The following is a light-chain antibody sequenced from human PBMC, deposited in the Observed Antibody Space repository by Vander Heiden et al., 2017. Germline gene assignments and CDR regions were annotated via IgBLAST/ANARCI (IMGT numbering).Light chain of an antibody. Sequence: QSALTPPASVSGSPGQSITISCTGTSSYVGGYNYASWYHQHPGKAPKLIIYDVSNRPSGVSSRFSGSKSGNTASLTISGLQAEDEADYYCSSYTTSGTGVFGTGTKVTVL. J-gene: IGLJ1*01. CDR3: SSYTTSGTGV. V-gene: IGLV2-14*03. CDR2: DVS. CDR1: SSYVGGYNY.